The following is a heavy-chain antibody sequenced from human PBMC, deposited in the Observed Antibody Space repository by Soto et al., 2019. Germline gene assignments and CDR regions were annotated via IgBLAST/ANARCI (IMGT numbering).Heavy chain of an antibody. D-gene: IGHD1-26*01. CDR1: GGSVSSGSYY. CDR2: IYYSGST. J-gene: IGHJ4*02. V-gene: IGHV4-61*01. Sequence: KTSETLSLTCTVSGGSVSSGSYYWSWTRQPPGKGLEWIGYIYYSGSTNYNPSLKSRVTISVDTSKNQFSLKLSSVTAADTAVYYCARDAVNGATPKPDYWGQGTLVTVSS. CDR3: ARDAVNGATPKPDY.